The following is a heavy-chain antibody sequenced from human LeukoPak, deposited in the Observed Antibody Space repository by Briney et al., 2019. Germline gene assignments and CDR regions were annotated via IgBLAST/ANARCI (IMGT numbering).Heavy chain of an antibody. CDR1: GFAFSSYS. CDR3: ARGAQLTDY. D-gene: IGHD6-13*01. V-gene: IGHV3-64*01. Sequence: GGSLRLSCAASGFAFSSYSMNWVRQAPGKGLEYVSGIGPDGGTTYYANSVKGRFTISRDNSKYMLYLQMGSLTADDMAVYYCARGAQLTDYWGQGTLVTVSS. J-gene: IGHJ4*02. CDR2: IGPDGGTT.